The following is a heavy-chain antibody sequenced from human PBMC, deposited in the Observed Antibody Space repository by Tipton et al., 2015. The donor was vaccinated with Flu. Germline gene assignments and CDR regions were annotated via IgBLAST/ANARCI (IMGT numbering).Heavy chain of an antibody. CDR3: ARVRAGTYYYGMDV. J-gene: IGHJ6*02. CDR1: SGSFSGYF. Sequence: TLSLTCAVYSGSFSGYFWSWIRQPPGKGLEWIGEINHSGSTNYNPSLKSRVTISVDTSKNQFSLKLSSVTAADTAVYYCARVRAGTYYYGMDVWGQGTTVTVSS. V-gene: IGHV4-34*01. D-gene: IGHD1-1*01. CDR2: INHSGST.